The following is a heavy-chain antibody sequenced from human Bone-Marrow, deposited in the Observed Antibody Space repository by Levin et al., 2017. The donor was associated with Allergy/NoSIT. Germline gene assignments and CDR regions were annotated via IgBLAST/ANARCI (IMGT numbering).Heavy chain of an antibody. CDR2: IFHRGST. D-gene: IGHD3-3*01. CDR3: ARVRAIENWLSYPDAFDL. V-gene: IGHV4-4*02. Sequence: PSETLSLTCAVSGGSISSFNWWSWVRQTPGKGLEWIGEIFHRGSTNYNPSLKSRVTISLDKSRNQFSLRLTSVTAAGSAIYYCARVRAIENWLSYPDAFDLWGQGTLVTVSS. CDR1: GGSISSFNW. J-gene: IGHJ3*01.